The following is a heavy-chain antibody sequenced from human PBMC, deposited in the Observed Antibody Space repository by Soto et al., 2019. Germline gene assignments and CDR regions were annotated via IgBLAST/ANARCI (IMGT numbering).Heavy chain of an antibody. CDR1: GYSFTSYW. D-gene: IGHD1-26*01. CDR3: ASSGRYHYYGMDV. V-gene: IGHV5-10-1*01. Sequence: GESLKISCKGSGYSFTSYWISGVRQMPGKGLEWMGRIDPSDSYTNYSPSFQGHVTISADKSISTAYLQWSSLKASDTAMYYCASSGRYHYYGMDVWGQGTTVTVSS. J-gene: IGHJ6*02. CDR2: IDPSDSYT.